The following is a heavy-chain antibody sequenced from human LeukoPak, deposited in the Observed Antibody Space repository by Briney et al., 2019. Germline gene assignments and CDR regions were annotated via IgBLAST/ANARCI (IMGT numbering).Heavy chain of an antibody. Sequence: PGGSLRLSCAASGFTFSSYAMTWVRQAPGKGLEWVSGISGSGGATYYADSVQGRFTIARDNYRNILYLQMNSLRDEDTALYYCAKDRIGVLPDAFDIWGQGTMVTVSS. J-gene: IGHJ3*02. V-gene: IGHV3-23*01. D-gene: IGHD2-15*01. CDR1: GFTFSSYA. CDR2: ISGSGGAT. CDR3: AKDRIGVLPDAFDI.